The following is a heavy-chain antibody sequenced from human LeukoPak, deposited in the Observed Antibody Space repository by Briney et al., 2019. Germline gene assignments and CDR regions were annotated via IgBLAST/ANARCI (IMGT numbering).Heavy chain of an antibody. CDR2: IKSKTDGGTT. CDR1: GFTFSNAW. V-gene: IGHV3-15*01. J-gene: IGHJ4*02. CDR3: TRAFYYDSSGYQPPAFDY. D-gene: IGHD3-22*01. Sequence: PGGCLRLSCAASGFTFSNAWMSWVRQAPGKGLEWVGRIKSKTDGGTTDYAAPVKGRFTISRDDSKNTLYLQMNSLKTEDTAVYYCTRAFYYDSSGYQPPAFDYWGQGTLVTVSS.